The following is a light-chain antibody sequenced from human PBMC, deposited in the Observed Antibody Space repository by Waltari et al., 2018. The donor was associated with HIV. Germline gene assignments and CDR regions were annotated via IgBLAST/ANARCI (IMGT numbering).Light chain of an antibody. J-gene: IGLJ3*02. CDR2: ENN. CDR3: GTWDSSQSAWV. CDR1: GSNIENHH. V-gene: IGLV1-51*02. Sequence: QSMLTQPPSVSAAPGQRVTISCSGNGSNIENHHLSWYHQLPGTAPKLIISENNKRPSGIPDRFSGSKYGSSATLGITGLQTGDEANYYCGTWDSSQSAWVFGGGTRLTVL.